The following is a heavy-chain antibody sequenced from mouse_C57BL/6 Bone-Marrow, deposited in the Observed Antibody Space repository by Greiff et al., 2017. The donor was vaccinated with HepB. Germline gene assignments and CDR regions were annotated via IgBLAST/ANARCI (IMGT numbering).Heavy chain of an antibody. CDR2: IYPETGGT. Sequence: QVQLQQSGAELVRPGASVTLSCKASGYTFTDYEMHWVKQTPVHGLEWIGAIYPETGGTAYNQKFKGKAILTADKSSSTAYMELRSLTSEDSAVYYCTRSDDGYYRYWFAYWGQGTLVTVSA. CDR1: GYTFTDYE. CDR3: TRSDDGYYRYWFAY. V-gene: IGHV1-15*01. D-gene: IGHD2-3*01. J-gene: IGHJ3*01.